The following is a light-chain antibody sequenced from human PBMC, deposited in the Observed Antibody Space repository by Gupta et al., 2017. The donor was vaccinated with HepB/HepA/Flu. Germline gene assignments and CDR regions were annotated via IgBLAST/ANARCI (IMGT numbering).Light chain of an antibody. CDR2: QVT. CDR3: SSYVGTNAVI. V-gene: IGLV2-8*01. J-gene: IGLJ2*01. CDR1: SSDVGRYNY. Sequence: QSALTLPPYASGSPGQSVTISRTGPSSDVGRYNYVSWYQQHPVKVPKLMICQVTKRPSGVPDRFSGSKSGNTASLTVSVLQAEDEANYCGSSYVGTNAVIVGGGTKLTVL.